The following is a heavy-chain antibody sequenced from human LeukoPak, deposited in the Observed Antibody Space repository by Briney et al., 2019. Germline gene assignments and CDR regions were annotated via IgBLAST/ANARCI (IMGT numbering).Heavy chain of an antibody. CDR3: AKDYCSSTSCYRNPYYYYYMDV. CDR2: IWYGGSNK. J-gene: IGHJ6*03. V-gene: IGHV3-30*02. CDR1: GFTFSSYG. D-gene: IGHD2-2*02. Sequence: PGGSLRLSCAASGFTFSSYGMHWVRQAPGKGLEWVAVIWYGGSNKYYADSVKGRFTISRDNSKNTLYLQMNSLRAEDTAVYYCAKDYCSSTSCYRNPYYYYYMDVWGKGTTVTVSS.